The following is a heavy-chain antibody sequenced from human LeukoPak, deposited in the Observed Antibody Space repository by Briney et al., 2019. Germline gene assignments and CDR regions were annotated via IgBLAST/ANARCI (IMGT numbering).Heavy chain of an antibody. CDR1: GFTFSDYG. CDR3: ARAHSSSSTFDL. V-gene: IGHV3-33*01. J-gene: IGHJ4*02. Sequence: GRSLRLSCAASGFTFSDYGIHWVRQAPGQGLEWVALIWYDGSKKYYADSVKGRFTISRDNTKNTLYLQLSSLRADDTAVYYCARAHSSSSTFDLWGQGTLVTVSS. D-gene: IGHD6-6*01. CDR2: IWYDGSKK.